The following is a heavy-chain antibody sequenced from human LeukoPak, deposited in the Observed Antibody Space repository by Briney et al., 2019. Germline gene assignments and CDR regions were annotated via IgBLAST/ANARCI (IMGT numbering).Heavy chain of an antibody. D-gene: IGHD6-19*01. V-gene: IGHV4-4*07. CDR3: ARDRVLSPSGWMEYAFDI. CDR1: GGSISSYY. CDR2: IYTSGST. Sequence: SETLSLTCTVSGGSISSYYWSWIRQPAGKGLEWIGRIYTSGSTNYNPSLKSRVTMSVDTSKNQFSLKLSSVTAADTAVYYCARDRVLSPSGWMEYAFDIWGQGTMVTVSS. J-gene: IGHJ3*02.